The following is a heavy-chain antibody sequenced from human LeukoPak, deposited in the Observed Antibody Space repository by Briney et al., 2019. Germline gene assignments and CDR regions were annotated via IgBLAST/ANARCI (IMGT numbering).Heavy chain of an antibody. D-gene: IGHD1-26*01. Sequence: QPGRSLRLYCAASGFTFSNYGMNWVRQAPDKGLEWVTFIQTDGNDKYYADSVKGRFTISRDNSKNTVFLQVNNVRAEDTAVYFCAREDGPTYVGRFVHWGQGTLVTVSS. J-gene: IGHJ5*02. CDR2: IQTDGNDK. CDR3: AREDGPTYVGRFVH. V-gene: IGHV3-33*01. CDR1: GFTFSNYG.